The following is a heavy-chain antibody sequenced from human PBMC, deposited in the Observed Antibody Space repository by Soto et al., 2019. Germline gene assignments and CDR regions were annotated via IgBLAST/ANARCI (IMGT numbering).Heavy chain of an antibody. Sequence: QVQLQESGPGLVKPSQTLSLTCTVSGGSISSGGYYWSWIRQFPGKGLEWIGYIFYTGSTSYSPSRTSRITMSVVTFKNLFSLRLSSVTAADTAVYFCARRMGYSSEYHFDYWGQGTLVTVSS. CDR2: IFYTGST. CDR1: GGSISSGGYY. CDR3: ARRMGYSSEYHFDY. J-gene: IGHJ4*02. V-gene: IGHV4-31*03. D-gene: IGHD5-18*01.